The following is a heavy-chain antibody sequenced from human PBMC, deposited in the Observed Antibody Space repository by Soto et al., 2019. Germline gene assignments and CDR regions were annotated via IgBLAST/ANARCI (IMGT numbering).Heavy chain of an antibody. J-gene: IGHJ6*02. V-gene: IGHV5-51*01. Sequence: EVQLMQSGAEVKKPGESLKISCKGSGYTFTNYWIGWVRQMPGKGLEWMGIIYPGDSDTKYNPSFQGQVTISADKSITTTYLRWTSLKASDTAIYYCAASIFYYGMDVWGQGTTVTVSS. CDR3: AASIFYYGMDV. CDR1: GYTFTNYW. CDR2: IYPGDSDT.